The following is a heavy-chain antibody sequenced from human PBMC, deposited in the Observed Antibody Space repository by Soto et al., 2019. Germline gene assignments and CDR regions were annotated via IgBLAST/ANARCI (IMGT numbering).Heavy chain of an antibody. J-gene: IGHJ6*02. CDR1: GFTFSSYG. CDR3: AKDVLRFLEWLAFYGMDV. D-gene: IGHD3-3*01. CDR2: ISYDGSNK. Sequence: QVQLVESGGGVVQPGRSLRLSCAASGFTFSSYGMHWVRQAPGKGLEWVAVISYDGSNKYYADSVKGRFTISRDNSKNKQYLQMNSLRAEDTAVYYCAKDVLRFLEWLAFYGMDVWGQGTTVTVSS. V-gene: IGHV3-30*18.